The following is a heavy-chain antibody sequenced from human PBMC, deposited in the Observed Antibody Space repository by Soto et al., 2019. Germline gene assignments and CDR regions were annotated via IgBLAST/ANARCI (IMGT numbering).Heavy chain of an antibody. V-gene: IGHV4-61*08. J-gene: IGHJ6*02. CDR2: IYYSGST. CDR1: GGSISSGGYS. Sequence: PSETLSLTCAVSGGSISSGGYSWSWIRQPPGKGLEWIGYIYYSGSTNYNPSLKSRVTISVDTSKNQFSLKLSSVTAADTAVYYCARDSRVYYGMDVWGQGTTVTVSS. CDR3: ARDSRVYYGMDV.